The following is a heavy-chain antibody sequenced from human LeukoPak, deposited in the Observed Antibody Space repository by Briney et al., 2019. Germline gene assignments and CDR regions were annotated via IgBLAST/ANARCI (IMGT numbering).Heavy chain of an antibody. CDR3: ARSIAAAGTTPITYFDY. CDR1: GYTFTGYY. D-gene: IGHD6-13*01. V-gene: IGHV1-2*02. CDR2: INPNSGGT. J-gene: IGHJ4*02. Sequence: ASVKVSCKASGYTFTGYYMHWVRQAPGQGLEWMGWINPNSGGTIYAQKFQGRVTMTEDTSTDTAYMELSSLRSEDTAVYYCARSIAAAGTTPITYFDYWGQGTLVTVSS.